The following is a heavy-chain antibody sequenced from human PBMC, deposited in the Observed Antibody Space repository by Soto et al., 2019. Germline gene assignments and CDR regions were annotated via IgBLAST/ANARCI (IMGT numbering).Heavy chain of an antibody. J-gene: IGHJ1*01. D-gene: IGHD3-10*01. V-gene: IGHV3-23*01. CDR3: AKDVGFGVYTTSGLEH. CDR1: GFTFSTYT. Sequence: EVQLLESGGGLVQPGGSLRLSCAASGFTFSTYTMTWVRQAPGKGLEWVAAISRTGGSTYYGDSVKGRFTISRDSSKNTLYLQMPSLRAEDTAVYYCAKDVGFGVYTTSGLEHWGQGALVTVSS. CDR2: ISRTGGST.